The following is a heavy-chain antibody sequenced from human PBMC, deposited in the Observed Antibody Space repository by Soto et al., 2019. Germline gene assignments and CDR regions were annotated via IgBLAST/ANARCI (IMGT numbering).Heavy chain of an antibody. CDR1: GYTFTSYA. V-gene: IGHV1-3*05. D-gene: IGHD2-21*02. J-gene: IGHJ4*02. CDR3: ARAWVVVTAPDY. CDR2: INAGNGNT. Sequence: QVQLVQSGAEEEKPGASVKVSCKASGYTFTSYAMHWVRQAPGQRLEWMGWINAGNGNTKYSQKFQGRVTITRDTSASTAYMELSSLRSEDTAEYYCARAWVVVTAPDYWGQGTLVTVSS.